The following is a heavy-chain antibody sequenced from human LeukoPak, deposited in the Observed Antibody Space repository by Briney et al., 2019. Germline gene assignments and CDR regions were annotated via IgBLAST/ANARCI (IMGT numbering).Heavy chain of an antibody. CDR2: IYYTGNT. J-gene: IGHJ4*02. CDR1: GVSISSSNSY. Sequence: SETLSLTCTVSGVSISSSNSYWGWIRQPPGKGLEWIGSIYYTGNTYYNASLKSRVAISIDTSKNQISLRLTSVTATDTAMYYCARQTGSGLFTLPGGQGTLVTVSS. V-gene: IGHV4-39*01. CDR3: ARQTGSGLFTLP. D-gene: IGHD3/OR15-3a*01.